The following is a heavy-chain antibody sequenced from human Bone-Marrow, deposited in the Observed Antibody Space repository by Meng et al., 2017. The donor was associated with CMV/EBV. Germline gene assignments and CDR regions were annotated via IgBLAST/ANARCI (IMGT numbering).Heavy chain of an antibody. V-gene: IGHV3-33*01. CDR1: GFTFSSYG. Sequence: LSLTCAASGFTFSSYGMHWVRQAPGKGLEWVAVIWYDGSNKYYADSVKGRFTISRDNSKNTLYLQMNSLRAEDTAVYYCARDRPQIVLMVYASTYYYYYGMDVWGQGTTVTFSS. J-gene: IGHJ6*02. CDR2: IWYDGSNK. CDR3: ARDRPQIVLMVYASTYYYYYGMDV. D-gene: IGHD2-8*01.